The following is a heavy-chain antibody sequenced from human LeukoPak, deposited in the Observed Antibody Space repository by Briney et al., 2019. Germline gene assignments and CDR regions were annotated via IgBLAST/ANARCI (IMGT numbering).Heavy chain of an antibody. Sequence: GGSLRLSCAASGFTFSSYWMSWVRQAPGKGLEWVANIKQDGSEKYYVDSVKGRFTISRDNAKNSLYLQMNSLRAEDTAVYYCARYSSGWSGFPLYFDYWGQGTLVTVSS. V-gene: IGHV3-7*01. D-gene: IGHD6-19*01. CDR3: ARYSSGWSGFPLYFDY. CDR1: GFTFSSYW. CDR2: IKQDGSEK. J-gene: IGHJ4*02.